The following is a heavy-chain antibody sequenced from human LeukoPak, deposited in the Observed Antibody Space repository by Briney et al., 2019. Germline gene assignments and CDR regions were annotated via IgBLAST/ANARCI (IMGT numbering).Heavy chain of an antibody. CDR1: GYTFTGYY. J-gene: IGHJ4*02. D-gene: IGHD5/OR15-5a*01. CDR3: ARGGLHLYADY. V-gene: IGHV1-2*02. CDR2: INPNSGGT. Sequence: ASVTVSCTASGYTFTGYYMHWVRQAPGQGLEWMGWINPNSGGTNYAQKLQGRVTMTTDTSTSTAYMELRSLRSDDTAVYYCARGGLHLYADYWGQGTLVTVSS.